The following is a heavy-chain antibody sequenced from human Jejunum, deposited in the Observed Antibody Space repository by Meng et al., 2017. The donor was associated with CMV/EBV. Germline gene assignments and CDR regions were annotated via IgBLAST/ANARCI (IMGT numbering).Heavy chain of an antibody. D-gene: IGHD5/OR15-5a*01. V-gene: IGHV3-48*03. CDR2: ISHSGNTV. CDR1: EFAFGGDE. CDR3: ARVVLSSTRPYFDF. J-gene: IGHJ4*02. Sequence: SEFAFGGDEMSGVRQARGEGLWKVSSISHSGNTVYYEDSVRGRFTISRDNAKNSDYRQRNGLRAEDTAVYYCARVVLSSTRPYFDFWGQGTLVTVSS.